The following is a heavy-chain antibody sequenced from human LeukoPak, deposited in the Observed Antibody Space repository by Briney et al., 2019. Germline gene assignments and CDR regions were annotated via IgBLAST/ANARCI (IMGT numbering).Heavy chain of an antibody. D-gene: IGHD4-17*01. V-gene: IGHV1-69*01. CDR1: GGTFSSYA. CDR2: IIPIFGTA. J-gene: IGHJ3*01. CDR3: ASSGDYGDYLG. Sequence: GASVKVSCKASGGTFSSYAISWVRQAPGQGLEWMGGIIPIFGTANCAQKFQGGVTITADESTSTAYMELSSLRSEDTAVYYCASSGDYGDYLGWGQGTMVTVSS.